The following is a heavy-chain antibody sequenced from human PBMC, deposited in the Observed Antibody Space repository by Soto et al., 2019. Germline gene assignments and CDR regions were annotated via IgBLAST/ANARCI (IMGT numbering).Heavy chain of an antibody. Sequence: GGSLRLSCSASGFIFSSYSMSWVRQAPGKGLEWVANIKQDGSEKYYVDSVKGRFTISRDNAKNSLYLQMNSLRAEDTAVYYCAKDVGRSYDYRYYYYGMDVWGQGTTVTVSS. CDR1: GFIFSSYS. CDR2: IKQDGSEK. D-gene: IGHD5-18*01. V-gene: IGHV3-7*01. CDR3: AKDVGRSYDYRYYYYGMDV. J-gene: IGHJ6*02.